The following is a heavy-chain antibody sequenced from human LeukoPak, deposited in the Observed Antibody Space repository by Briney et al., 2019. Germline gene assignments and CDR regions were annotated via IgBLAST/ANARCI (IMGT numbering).Heavy chain of an antibody. D-gene: IGHD5-24*01. J-gene: IGHJ4*02. CDR2: IYYSGST. Sequence: SETLSLTCTVSGGSISSSSYYWGWIRQPPGKGLVWIGSIYYSGSTYYNPSLKSRVTMSVDMSKSQFSLKLSSVTAADTAVYYCARSVEMATIPFDSWGRGTLVTVSS. CDR3: ARSVEMATIPFDS. V-gene: IGHV4-39*07. CDR1: GGSISSSSYY.